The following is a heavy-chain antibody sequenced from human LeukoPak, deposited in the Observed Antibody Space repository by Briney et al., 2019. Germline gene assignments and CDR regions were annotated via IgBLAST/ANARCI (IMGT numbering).Heavy chain of an antibody. V-gene: IGHV3-74*01. J-gene: IGHJ3*02. CDR3: AKVRSGWIDAFNI. D-gene: IGHD6-19*01. CDR1: GFTFSSYS. CDR2: INSDGSTT. Sequence: GGSLRLSCAASGFTFSSYSMHWVRQAPGQGLVWVSRINSDGSTTNYADSVKGRFTISRDNAKNTLYLQMNSLRAEDTAVYYCAKVRSGWIDAFNIWGQGTMVTVSS.